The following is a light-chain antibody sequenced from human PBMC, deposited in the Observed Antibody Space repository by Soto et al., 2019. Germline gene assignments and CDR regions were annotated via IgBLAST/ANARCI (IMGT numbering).Light chain of an antibody. Sequence: EIVLTQSPGTLSLSPGERATLSCRASQSVSSSYLAWYQQKPGQAPRLLIYGASSRATGIPDRFSGSGSGTEFTLTISSLQSEDSAVYYCQQHNNWPPYTFGQGTKVDIK. V-gene: IGKV3-20*01. CDR3: QQHNNWPPYT. CDR1: QSVSSSY. CDR2: GAS. J-gene: IGKJ2*01.